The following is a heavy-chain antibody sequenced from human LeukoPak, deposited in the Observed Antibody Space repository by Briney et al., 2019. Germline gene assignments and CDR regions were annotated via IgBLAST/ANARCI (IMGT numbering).Heavy chain of an antibody. CDR2: ISYDGSNK. Sequence: GGSLRLSCAASGFTFSSYDMHWVRQAPGKGLEWVAVISYDGSNKYYADSVKGRFTISRDNSKNTLYLQMNSLRAEDTAVYYCYITGTTVDYWGQGTLVTVSS. CDR1: GFTFSSYD. V-gene: IGHV3-30*03. CDR3: YITGTTVDY. J-gene: IGHJ4*02. D-gene: IGHD1-7*01.